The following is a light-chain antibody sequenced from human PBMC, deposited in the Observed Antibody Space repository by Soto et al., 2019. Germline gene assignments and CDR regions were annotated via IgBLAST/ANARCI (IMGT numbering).Light chain of an antibody. Sequence: QSVLTQSPSASGTPGRRVIISCSGTSSNIGTNYVYWYQQLPGTAPKVLIYSNDKLPSGVPNRFSGSKSGTSASLAISGLRYGDEADYYCASWDASLSGPLFGGGNKVTVL. V-gene: IGLV1-47*01. CDR1: SSNIGTNY. CDR2: SND. J-gene: IGLJ2*01. CDR3: ASWDASLSGPL.